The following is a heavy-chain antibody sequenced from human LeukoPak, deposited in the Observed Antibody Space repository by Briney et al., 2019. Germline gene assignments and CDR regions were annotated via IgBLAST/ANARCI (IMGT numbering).Heavy chain of an antibody. CDR2: IYYSGST. CDR3: ARDHIILLWFGELLSYGMDV. J-gene: IGHJ6*02. V-gene: IGHV4-30-4*01. CDR1: GGSISSGDYY. D-gene: IGHD3-10*01. Sequence: SETLSLTCTVSGGSISSGDYYWSWIRQPPGKGLEWIGYIYYSGSTYYNPSLKSRVTISVDTSKNQFSLKLSSVTAADTAVYYCARDHIILLWFGELLSYGMDVWGQGTTVTASS.